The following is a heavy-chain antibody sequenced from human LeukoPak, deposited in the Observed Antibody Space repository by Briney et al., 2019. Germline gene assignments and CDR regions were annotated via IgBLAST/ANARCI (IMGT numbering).Heavy chain of an antibody. Sequence: SETLSLTCAVYGGSFSGYYWSWIRQPPGKGLEWIGEINHSGSTNYNPSLTSRVTISVDTSKNQFSLKLSSVTAADTAVYYCARGYSRRYYDSSGYYYYWGQGTLVTVSS. CDR1: GGSFSGYY. J-gene: IGHJ4*02. D-gene: IGHD3-22*01. CDR2: INHSGST. CDR3: ARGYSRRYYDSSGYYYY. V-gene: IGHV4-34*01.